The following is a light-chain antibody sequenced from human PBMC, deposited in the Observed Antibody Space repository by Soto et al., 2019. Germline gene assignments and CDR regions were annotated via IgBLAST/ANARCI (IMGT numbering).Light chain of an antibody. J-gene: IGLJ3*02. Sequence: QLLLTQSSSASASLGSSVKLTCILSSGHSTYIIAWHQQQPGKAPRFLMTLDRFGNYNRGSGVPDRFSGSSSGADRYLTISNLQFEDEGDYYCETWYSNTHKVFGGGTKLTVL. CDR1: SGHSTYI. V-gene: IGLV4-60*02. CDR2: LDRFGNY. CDR3: ETWYSNTHKV.